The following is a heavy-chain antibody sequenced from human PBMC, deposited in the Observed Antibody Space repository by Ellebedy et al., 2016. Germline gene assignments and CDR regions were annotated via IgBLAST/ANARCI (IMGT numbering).Heavy chain of an antibody. CDR3: ARVPRGPDY. V-gene: IGHV3-7*01. D-gene: IGHD3-10*01. CDR2: IKQDGSEK. CDR1: GFTFSIYA. J-gene: IGHJ4*02. Sequence: GESLKISXAASGFTFSIYAMSWVRQAPGKGLEWVATIKQDGSEKYYVDSVKGRFTISRDNAKNSVYLHMNSLRAEDTAVYYCARVPRGPDYWGQGTLVTVSS.